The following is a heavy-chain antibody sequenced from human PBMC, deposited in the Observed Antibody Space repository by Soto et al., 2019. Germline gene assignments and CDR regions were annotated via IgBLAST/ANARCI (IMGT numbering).Heavy chain of an antibody. J-gene: IGHJ4*02. V-gene: IGHV3-23*01. Sequence: GSLRLSCTASGFTFSNYAMNWVRQAPGKGLEWVSTVSGSGANTYYTDSVQGRFTISRDNSKHTLYLQMNSLRAEDTAVYYCARRGPGTYFDYWGQGTPVTVSS. CDR2: VSGSGANT. CDR1: GFTFSNYA. D-gene: IGHD6-13*01. CDR3: ARRGPGTYFDY.